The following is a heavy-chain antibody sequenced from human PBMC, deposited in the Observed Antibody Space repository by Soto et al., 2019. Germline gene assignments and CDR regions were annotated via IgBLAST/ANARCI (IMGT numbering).Heavy chain of an antibody. CDR1: GGSISSGDHY. CDR2: ISDSGST. Sequence: QVQLQESGPGLVKPSQTLSLTCTVSGGSISSGDHYWSWIRQHPGKGLEWIGYISDSGSTYYNPSLASRLTISVDTSKNQFSLKLSSVTAADTAVYYCASMGGYTTAYRYYFVYWGQGTLVTVSS. D-gene: IGHD1-1*01. J-gene: IGHJ4*02. V-gene: IGHV4-31*03. CDR3: ASMGGYTTAYRYYFVY.